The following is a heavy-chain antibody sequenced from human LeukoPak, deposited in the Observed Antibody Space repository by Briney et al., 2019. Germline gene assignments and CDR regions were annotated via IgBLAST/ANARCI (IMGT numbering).Heavy chain of an antibody. CDR3: ARDRGKDYFDS. D-gene: IGHD4-23*01. CDR1: GLTFTSHG. Sequence: PGTSLRLSCTTYGLTFTSHGFHWLRQVVGKRLEWVAFVRNDGGDTYHASSVQGRFSISRDNSKNTLYLQMNSLRVEDTAIYYCARDRGKDYFDSWGQGTQVTVSS. J-gene: IGHJ4*02. V-gene: IGHV3-33*01. CDR2: VRNDGGDT.